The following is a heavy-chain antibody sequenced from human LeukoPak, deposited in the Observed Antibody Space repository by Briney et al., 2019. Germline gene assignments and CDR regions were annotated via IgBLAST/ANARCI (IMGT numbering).Heavy chain of an antibody. J-gene: IGHJ4*02. D-gene: IGHD2-2*01. CDR1: GFTFRIYS. Sequence: GGSLRLSCAASGFTFRIYSMNWVRQAPGTGLEWVSSIGPSSGDIYYADSVKGRFTISRDNDKNSLYLQMNSLRAEDTAVYYCARRYCSSTSCTLDYWGQGTLVTVSS. CDR3: ARRYCSSTSCTLDY. V-gene: IGHV3-21*01. CDR2: IGPSSGDI.